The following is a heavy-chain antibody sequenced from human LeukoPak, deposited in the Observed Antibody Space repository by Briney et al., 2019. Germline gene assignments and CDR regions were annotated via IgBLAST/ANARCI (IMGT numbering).Heavy chain of an antibody. Sequence: SETLSLTCTVSGASIGSGSYYWSWIRQPAGKGLEWIGRIYTTGSTDYNPSLKSRFSMSTDTSKNQLSLRLSSVTAADTAVYYCAGELLPPGKYYYHMGVWGKGTTLTVSS. CDR2: IYTTGST. CDR3: AGELLPPGKYYYHMGV. D-gene: IGHD3-22*01. J-gene: IGHJ6*03. CDR1: GASIGSGSYY. V-gene: IGHV4-61*02.